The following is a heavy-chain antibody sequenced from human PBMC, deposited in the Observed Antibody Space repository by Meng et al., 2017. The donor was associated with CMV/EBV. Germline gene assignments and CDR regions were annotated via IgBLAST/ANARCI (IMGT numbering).Heavy chain of an antibody. J-gene: IGHJ6*02. Sequence: ASVKVSCKASGYTFTSYGISWVRQAPGQGLEWMGWISAYNGNTNYAQKLQGRVTMTRNTSISTAYMELSSLRSEDTAVYYCARVSGGAYGMDVWGQGTTVTAS. V-gene: IGHV1-18*01. CDR1: GYTFTSYG. CDR3: ARVSGGAYGMDV. CDR2: ISAYNGNT. D-gene: IGHD2/OR15-2a*01.